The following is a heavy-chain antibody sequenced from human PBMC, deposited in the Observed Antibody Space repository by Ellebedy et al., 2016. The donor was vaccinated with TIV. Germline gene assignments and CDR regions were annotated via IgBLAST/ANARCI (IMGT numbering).Heavy chain of an antibody. V-gene: IGHV3-23*01. D-gene: IGHD3-10*01. CDR1: GFTFSSYT. J-gene: IGHJ4*02. CDR3: ARDSGSGFD. CDR2: ISTCCT. Sequence: GGSLRLXXAASGFTFSSYTMSWVRQAPGKGLDWVSSISTCCTYYADSVKGRFTISRDNSKNTLYLQMNGLRGEDTAVYYCARDSGSGFDWGQGTLVTVSS.